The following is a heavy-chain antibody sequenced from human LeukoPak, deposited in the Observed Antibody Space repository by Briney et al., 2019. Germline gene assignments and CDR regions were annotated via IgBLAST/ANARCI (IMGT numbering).Heavy chain of an antibody. CDR1: GFTFSSYA. D-gene: IGHD6-19*01. V-gene: IGHV3-23*01. J-gene: IGHJ4*02. Sequence: PGGSLRLSCATSGFTFSSYAMSWVRQAPGKGPEWVSTISSGDDSTYYADSVKGRFTISRDNSKNTLHLQMNSLRADDSAIYYCAKDLVAGGLGVFDYWGQGTLVTVSS. CDR2: ISSGDDST. CDR3: AKDLVAGGLGVFDY.